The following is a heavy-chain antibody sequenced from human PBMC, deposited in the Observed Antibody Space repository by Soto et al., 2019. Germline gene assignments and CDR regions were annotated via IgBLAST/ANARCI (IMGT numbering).Heavy chain of an antibody. J-gene: IGHJ4*02. CDR3: ARWSYSAHDY. Sequence: VQLVESGGGLVQPGGSLRLSCEASGLTVSSNYMSWVRQAPGQGLEWISVIYSGGTTYYADSVKGRFTISRDNSKNTLYLQIDSLRAEDTAVYYCARWSYSAHDYWGQGTLVTVSS. V-gene: IGHV3-66*01. D-gene: IGHD1-26*01. CDR2: IYSGGTT. CDR1: GLTVSSNY.